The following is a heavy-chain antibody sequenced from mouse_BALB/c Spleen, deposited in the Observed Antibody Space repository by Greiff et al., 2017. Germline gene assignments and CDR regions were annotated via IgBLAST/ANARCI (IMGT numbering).Heavy chain of an antibody. CDR3: ARSYDPYAMDY. V-gene: IGHV14-3*02. J-gene: IGHJ4*01. D-gene: IGHD2-3*01. Sequence: VQLQQSGAELVKPGASVKLSCTASGFNIKDTYMHWVKQRPEQGLEWIGRIDPANGNTKYDPKFQGKATITADTSSNTAYLQLSSLTSEDTAVYYCARSYDPYAMDYWGQGTSVTVSS. CDR2: IDPANGNT. CDR1: GFNIKDTY.